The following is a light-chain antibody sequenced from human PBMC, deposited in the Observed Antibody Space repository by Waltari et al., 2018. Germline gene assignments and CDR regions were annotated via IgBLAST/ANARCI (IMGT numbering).Light chain of an antibody. CDR2: EAT. Sequence: QSALSQPASMSGSPGPSITISSTGSSSDVGPFNLVSWYQLHPGKAPKLLIFEATKRPSGISYHFSGSKSGNAASRTISGLQAEDDADYFCCSYAGSSSPRLFGGGTKLSVL. CDR3: CSYAGSSSPRL. J-gene: IGLJ3*02. V-gene: IGLV2-23*01. CDR1: SSDVGPFNL.